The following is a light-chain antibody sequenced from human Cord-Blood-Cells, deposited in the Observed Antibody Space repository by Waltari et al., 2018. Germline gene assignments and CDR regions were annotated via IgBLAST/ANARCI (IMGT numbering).Light chain of an antibody. J-gene: IGKJ3*01. Sequence: DIQMTQSPSSLSASVGDRVTITCLASQSISSYLNWYKQKPGKAPKLLIYAASSLQSGVPSRFSGSGSGTDFTLTISSLQPEDFATYYCQQSYSTLIFTFGPGTKVDIK. CDR1: QSISSY. CDR2: AAS. V-gene: IGKV1-39*01. CDR3: QQSYSTLIFT.